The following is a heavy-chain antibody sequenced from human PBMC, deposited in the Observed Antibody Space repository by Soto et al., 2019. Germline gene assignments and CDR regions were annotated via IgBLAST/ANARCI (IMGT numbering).Heavy chain of an antibody. Sequence: GALRLSCAASCFIFENFGMSLVRQAPGKGLEWISSISGSGCKKYYADSVKRRFTISRDNSKSTVYLELNNLIAEDRAVYYCAKNQGVDLVRLATVDWFDPLGQGSVVTASS. J-gene: IGHJ5*02. CDR1: CFIFENFG. CDR2: ISGSGCKK. CDR3: AKNQGVDLVRLATVDWFDP. V-gene: IGHV3-23*01. D-gene: IGHD2-21*02.